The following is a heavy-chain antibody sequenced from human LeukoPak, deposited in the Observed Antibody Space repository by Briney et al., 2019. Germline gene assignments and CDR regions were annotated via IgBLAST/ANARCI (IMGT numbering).Heavy chain of an antibody. D-gene: IGHD3-10*01. CDR3: ATRVRGVTAYDY. CDR2: ISAYNGNT. Sequence: ASVKVSCKASGYTFTSYGIRWVRQAPGQGLEWMGWISAYNGNTNYAQKLQGRVTMTTDTSTSTAYMELRSLRSDDTAVYYCATRVRGVTAYDYWGQGTLVTVSS. V-gene: IGHV1-18*01. J-gene: IGHJ4*02. CDR1: GYTFTSYG.